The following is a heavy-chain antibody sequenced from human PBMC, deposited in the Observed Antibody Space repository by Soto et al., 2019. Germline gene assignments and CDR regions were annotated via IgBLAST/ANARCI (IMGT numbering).Heavy chain of an antibody. V-gene: IGHV3-23*01. J-gene: IGHJ3*02. CDR3: EKGIENSNFGRAFDI. CDR2: IGGSGT. Sequence: EVQLLESGGGLAQPGGSLRLSCAASGFTFSTYAMSWVRQAPGKGLEWVSVIGGSGTYFADSVKGRFTISRDNSKNTLYLKMNSLRAGDTAVYYGEKGIENSNFGRAFDIWGQGTMVTVSS. CDR1: GFTFSTYA. D-gene: IGHD6-6*01.